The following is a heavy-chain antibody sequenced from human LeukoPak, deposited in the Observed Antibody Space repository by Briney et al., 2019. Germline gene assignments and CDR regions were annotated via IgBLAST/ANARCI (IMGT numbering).Heavy chain of an antibody. CDR1: GDSINSNY. J-gene: IGHJ4*02. CDR3: ARVHDSSGYYYYFDY. CDR2: IYYGGST. V-gene: IGHV4-59*01. D-gene: IGHD3-22*01. Sequence: SETLSLTCSVSGDSINSNYWSWMRQPPGKGLEWIGYIYYGGSTNYNPSLKSRVSMSVDTSKNQFSLNLSSVTAADTAVYYCARVHDSSGYYYYFDYWGQGTLVTVSS.